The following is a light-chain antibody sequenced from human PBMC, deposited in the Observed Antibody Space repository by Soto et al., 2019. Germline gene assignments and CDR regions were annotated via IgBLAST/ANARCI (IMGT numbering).Light chain of an antibody. Sequence: ETVLTQSPGTLSLSPGERATLSCRASQSVSSSYLAWYQQKPGQAPRLLIYGASSRATGIPDRFSGSGSGTDFTLTISRREPGDFAVYYCQQYGSSPPITFGQGTRLEIK. CDR2: GAS. CDR3: QQYGSSPPIT. CDR1: QSVSSSY. J-gene: IGKJ5*01. V-gene: IGKV3-20*01.